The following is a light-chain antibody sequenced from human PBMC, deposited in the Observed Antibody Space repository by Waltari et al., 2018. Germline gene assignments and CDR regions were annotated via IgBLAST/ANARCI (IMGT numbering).Light chain of an antibody. CDR1: QSVSSSY. Sequence: EIVLTQSPGTLSLSPGERATLSFRASQSVSSSYLAWYQQKPGQAPRLLIYGASSSATGIPDRFSGSGSGTDFTLTISRLEPEDFAVYYCQQYGSSSIFTFGPGTKVDIK. CDR3: QQYGSSSIFT. CDR2: GAS. V-gene: IGKV3-20*01. J-gene: IGKJ3*01.